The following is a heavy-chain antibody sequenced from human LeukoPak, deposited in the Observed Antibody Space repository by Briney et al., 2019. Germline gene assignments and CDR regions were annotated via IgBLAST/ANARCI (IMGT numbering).Heavy chain of an antibody. V-gene: IGHV3-23*01. CDR1: GFTFSSYA. J-gene: IGHJ4*02. Sequence: PGGSLRLSCAASGFTFSSYAMSWVRQAPGKGLEWVSAISGSGGSTYYADSVKGRFTISRDNSKNTLYLQMNSLRAEDTALYYCAKDRNSNPYSFDYWGQGTLVTVSS. D-gene: IGHD4-11*01. CDR2: ISGSGGST. CDR3: AKDRNSNPYSFDY.